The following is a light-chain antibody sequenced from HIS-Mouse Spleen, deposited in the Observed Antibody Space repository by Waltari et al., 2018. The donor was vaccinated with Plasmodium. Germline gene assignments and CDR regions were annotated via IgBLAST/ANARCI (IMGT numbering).Light chain of an antibody. V-gene: IGKV1-33*01. CDR3: QQYDNLPYT. CDR1: QGISNY. CDR2: DAS. Sequence: DIPMTQSPSSLSESVGDRVTITCQASQGISNYLNWYQQKPGKAPKLLIYDASNFETGVPSRFSGIGSGTDFTFTSSSLQPEDIATYYCQQYDNLPYTFGQGTKLEIK. J-gene: IGKJ2*01.